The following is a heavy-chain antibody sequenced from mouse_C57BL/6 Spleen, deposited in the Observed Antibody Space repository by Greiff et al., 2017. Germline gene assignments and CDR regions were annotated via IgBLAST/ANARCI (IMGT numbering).Heavy chain of an antibody. D-gene: IGHD2-3*01. V-gene: IGHV6-3*01. CDR2: IRLKSDNYAT. Sequence: DVQLVESGGGLVQPGGSMKLSCVASGFNFSNYWMNWVRQSPEKGLEWVAQIRLKSDNYATHYAESVKGRFTISRDESKSSVYLQMNNLRAEDTGIDYCTGGMVPWFAYWGQGTLVTVSA. CDR1: GFNFSNYW. J-gene: IGHJ3*01. CDR3: TGGMVPWFAY.